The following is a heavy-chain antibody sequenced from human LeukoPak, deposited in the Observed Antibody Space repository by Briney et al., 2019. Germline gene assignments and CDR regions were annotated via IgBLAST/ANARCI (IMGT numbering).Heavy chain of an antibody. CDR3: ARRTYVDY. CDR2: IWYDGSNK. CDR1: GFTFSSYG. Sequence: GRSLRLSCAASGFTFSSYGMHWVRQAPGKGLEWVAVIWYDGSNKYYADSVKGRFTISRDNAKNSLYLQMNSLRAEDTALYYCARRTYVDYWGQGTLVTVSS. J-gene: IGHJ4*02. D-gene: IGHD3-16*01. V-gene: IGHV3-33*01.